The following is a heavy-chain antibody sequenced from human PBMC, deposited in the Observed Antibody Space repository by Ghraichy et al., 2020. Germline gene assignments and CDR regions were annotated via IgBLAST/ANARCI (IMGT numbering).Heavy chain of an antibody. V-gene: IGHV3-7*01. Sequence: GESLNISCAASGFTFSSYWMSWVRQAPGKGLEWVANIKRDGSEKYYVDSVKGRFTVSRDNAKNSLYLQMNSLRAVDTAVYYCARDPKSMGGLIWGQGTMVDVSS. D-gene: IGHD2/OR15-2a*01. J-gene: IGHJ3*02. CDR1: GFTFSSYW. CDR3: ARDPKSMGGLI. CDR2: IKRDGSEK.